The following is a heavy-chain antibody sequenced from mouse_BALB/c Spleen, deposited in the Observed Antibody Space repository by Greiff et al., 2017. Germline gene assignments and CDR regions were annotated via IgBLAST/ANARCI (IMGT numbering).Heavy chain of an antibody. J-gene: IGHJ3*01. CDR2: IFPGTGTT. CDR3: ARGAFAY. CDR1: GYTFTSYW. Sequence: VKLQESGAELVKPGASVKLSCKTSGYTFTSYWIQWVKQRPGQGLGWIGEIFPGTGTTYYNEKFKGKATLAIDTSSSTAYRQLSSLTSEDSAVYFCARGAFAYWGQGTLVTVSA. V-gene: IGHV1S132*01.